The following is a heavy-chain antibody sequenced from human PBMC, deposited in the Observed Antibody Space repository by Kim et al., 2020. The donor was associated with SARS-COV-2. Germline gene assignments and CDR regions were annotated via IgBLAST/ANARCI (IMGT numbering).Heavy chain of an antibody. J-gene: IGHJ5*02. CDR1: GYSFTSYW. V-gene: IGHV5-51*01. CDR3: ARPNLGGGSCYSGFCQGFDP. D-gene: IGHD2-15*01. CDR2: IYPGDSDT. Sequence: GESLKISCKGSGYSFTSYWIGWVRQMPGKGLEWMGIIYPGDSDTRYSPSFQGQVTISADKSISTANLQWSSLKASDTAMYYCARPNLGGGSCYSGFCQGFDPWGQGTLVTVSS.